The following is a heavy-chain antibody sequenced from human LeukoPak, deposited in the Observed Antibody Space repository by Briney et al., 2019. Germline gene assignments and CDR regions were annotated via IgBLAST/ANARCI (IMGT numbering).Heavy chain of an antibody. J-gene: IGHJ4*02. V-gene: IGHV3-23*01. CDR1: GFTFSSYA. CDR2: ISGSGGST. CDR3: AKGSWAAMVKGYFDY. Sequence: PGGSLRLSCAASGFTFSSYAMSWVRQAPGKGLEWVSAISGSGGSTYYADSVKGRFTISRDNSKNTLYLQMNSLRAEDTAVYYCAKGSWAAMVKGYFDYWGQGTLVTVSS. D-gene: IGHD5-18*01.